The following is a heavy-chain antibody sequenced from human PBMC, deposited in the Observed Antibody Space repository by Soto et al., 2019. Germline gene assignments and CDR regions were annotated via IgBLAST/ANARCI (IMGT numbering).Heavy chain of an antibody. J-gene: IGHJ1*01. D-gene: IGHD2-8*02. Sequence: QVQLQESGPGLVKPSGTLSLTCAVSGGSISSSTWWSWVRQPPGKGLEWIGEIFHSGVTNYNPFRKSRFTISLDKSNSQFSLRLSSVTAADTAVYYCAEGVLLGSFQHWGQGPLVTVSS. CDR2: IFHSGVT. V-gene: IGHV4-4*02. CDR1: GGSISSSTW. CDR3: AEGVLLGSFQH.